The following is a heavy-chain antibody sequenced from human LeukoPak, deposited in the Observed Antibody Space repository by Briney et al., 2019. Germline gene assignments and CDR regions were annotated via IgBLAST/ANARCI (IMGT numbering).Heavy chain of an antibody. D-gene: IGHD3-22*01. Sequence: PGRSLRLSCAASGFTFSSYAMHWVRQAPGKGLEWVAVISYDGSNKYYADSVKGRFTISRDNSKNTLYLQMNSLRAEDTAVYYCARAVTVTWLYDSSGCAHNWFDPWGQGTLVTVSS. J-gene: IGHJ5*02. CDR3: ARAVTVTWLYDSSGCAHNWFDP. CDR1: GFTFSSYA. CDR2: ISYDGSNK. V-gene: IGHV3-30-3*01.